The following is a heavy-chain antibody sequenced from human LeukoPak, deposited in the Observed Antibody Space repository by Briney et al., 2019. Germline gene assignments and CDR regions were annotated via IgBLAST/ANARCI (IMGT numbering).Heavy chain of an antibody. D-gene: IGHD2-2*01. CDR2: INAGNGNT. V-gene: IGHV1-3*01. CDR1: GYTFTSYG. Sequence: ASVKVSCKASGYTFTSYGISWVRQAPGQRLGWMGWINAGNGNTKYSQKFQGRVTITRDTSASTAYMELSSLRSEDTAVYYCASGLIVVVPAAIRYYYGMDVWGQGTTVTVSS. CDR3: ASGLIVVVPAAIRYYYGMDV. J-gene: IGHJ6*02.